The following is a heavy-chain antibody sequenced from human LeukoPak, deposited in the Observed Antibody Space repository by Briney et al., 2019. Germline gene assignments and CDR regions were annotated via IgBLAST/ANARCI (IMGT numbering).Heavy chain of an antibody. CDR1: GYTFINYA. D-gene: IGHD4-17*01. CDR3: ARGVTTVPKVCGY. CDR2: INTKTGSA. Sequence: EASVKVSCKASGYTFINYAITWVRQAPGQGLEWVGWINTKTGSATYAQGFTGRFVFSSDTSVNTAYLQIGSLRAEDTAVYYCARGVTTVPKVCGYWGQGTLVTVSS. V-gene: IGHV7-4-1*01. J-gene: IGHJ4*02.